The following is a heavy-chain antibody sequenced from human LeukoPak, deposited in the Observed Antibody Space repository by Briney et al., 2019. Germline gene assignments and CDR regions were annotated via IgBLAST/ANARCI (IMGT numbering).Heavy chain of an antibody. Sequence: SETLSLTCAVSGVSFNDYYWSWVRQTPGKGLEWIGEINHSGYTDDSPSLKSRVTLSIDTSRNQFSLNLRSVTVADAGIYFCTRMTSGHDYWGQGTLVTVSS. CDR3: TRMTSGHDY. CDR1: GVSFNDYY. J-gene: IGHJ4*02. CDR2: INHSGYT. D-gene: IGHD3-10*01. V-gene: IGHV4-34*01.